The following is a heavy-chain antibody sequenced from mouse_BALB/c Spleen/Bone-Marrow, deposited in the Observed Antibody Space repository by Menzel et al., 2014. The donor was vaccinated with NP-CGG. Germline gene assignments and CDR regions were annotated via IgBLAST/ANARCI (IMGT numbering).Heavy chain of an antibody. J-gene: IGHJ3*01. V-gene: IGHV1-69*02. CDR2: IDPSDSYT. CDR3: ARGGDNYAWLPY. Sequence: QVQLQQSGAEFVKPGASVKLSCKASGYTFTTYWMHWVKQRPGQGLEWIGPIDPSDSYTNYSQKFKGKATLTVDKSSSTAYMQLSSLSSEDSAVYYCARGGDNYAWLPYWGQGTLVTVSA. D-gene: IGHD1-3*01. CDR1: GYTFTTYW.